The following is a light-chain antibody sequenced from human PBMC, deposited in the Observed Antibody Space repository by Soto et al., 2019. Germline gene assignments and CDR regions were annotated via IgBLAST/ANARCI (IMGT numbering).Light chain of an antibody. CDR2: GAS. Sequence: EIVLTQSPGTLSLSPGERATLSCRASQSVSSTYLAWYQQKPGQAPRLLIYGASSRATGIPDRFSGSGSGTDFTLTISILEPEDFAVYYCQQYRRSPPSTFGGGTKVDIK. CDR3: QQYRRSPPST. V-gene: IGKV3-20*01. CDR1: QSVSSTY. J-gene: IGKJ4*01.